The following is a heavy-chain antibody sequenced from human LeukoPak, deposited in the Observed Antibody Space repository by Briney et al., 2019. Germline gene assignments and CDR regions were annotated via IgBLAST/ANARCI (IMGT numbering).Heavy chain of an antibody. J-gene: IGHJ4*02. CDR1: GGTFSIYA. V-gene: IGHV1-69*06. D-gene: IGHD6-19*01. Sequence: SVTVSFKASGGTFSIYAISWVRQAPGQGIEWMGGIIPIFGTANYSQKFQGRVTITADKSTSTAYMELSSLRSEDTAVYYCARGSRTGWYYFDYWGQGTLVTVSS. CDR2: IIPIFGTA. CDR3: ARGSRTGWYYFDY.